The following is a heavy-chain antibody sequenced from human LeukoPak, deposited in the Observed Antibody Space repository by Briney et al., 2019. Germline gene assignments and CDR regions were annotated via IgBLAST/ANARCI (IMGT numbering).Heavy chain of an antibody. V-gene: IGHV1-2*02. CDR2: INPNSGGT. Sequence: ASVKVSCKASGYTFTVYYLHWVRQAPGQGLEWMGWINPNSGGTNYAQKFQGRVTMTRDTSISTAYMELSRLRSDDTAVYYCATQYGDYVYYFDYWGQGTLVTVSS. D-gene: IGHD4-17*01. CDR3: ATQYGDYVYYFDY. CDR1: GYTFTVYY. J-gene: IGHJ4*02.